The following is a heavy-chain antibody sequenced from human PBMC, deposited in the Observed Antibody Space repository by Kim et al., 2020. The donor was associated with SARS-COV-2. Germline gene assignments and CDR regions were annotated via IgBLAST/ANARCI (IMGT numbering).Heavy chain of an antibody. Sequence: GGSLRLSCAAAGFIFSTYAMHWVRQAPGKGPEYVSDISSNGADTYYADSVKGRFTISRDNSKNTLFLQMGSLRDEDMAVYYCAREGRHCSGTACYLFDYWGQGTLGTVSS. CDR2: ISSNGADT. CDR1: GFIFSTYA. V-gene: IGHV3-64*02. J-gene: IGHJ4*02. CDR3: AREGRHCSGTACYLFDY. D-gene: IGHD2-2*01.